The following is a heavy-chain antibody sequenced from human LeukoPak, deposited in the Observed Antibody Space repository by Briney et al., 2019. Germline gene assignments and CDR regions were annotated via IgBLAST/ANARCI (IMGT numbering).Heavy chain of an antibody. CDR1: GYPFTDQF. J-gene: IGHJ3*02. D-gene: IGHD5-18*01. CDR3: ARRAREYSHDAFDI. CDR2: INPNSRGT. V-gene: IGHV1-2*02. Sequence: ASVRVSCKASGYPFTDQFINWVRQAPGRGLEWMGWINPNSRGTDSAQKFQGRFSMTRDTSISTAYMELSRLRSDDTAVYYCARRAREYSHDAFDIWGQGTMVTVSS.